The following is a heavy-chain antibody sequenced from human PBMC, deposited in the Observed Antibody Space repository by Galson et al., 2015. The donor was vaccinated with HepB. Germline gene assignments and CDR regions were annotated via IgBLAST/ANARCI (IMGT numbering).Heavy chain of an antibody. CDR2: ISSSSTI. J-gene: IGHJ4*02. D-gene: IGHD6-13*01. CDR3: ATLSSSWYLR. Sequence: SLRLSCAASGFTFSSYSMNWVRQAPGKGLEWVSYISSSSTIYYADSVKGRFTISRDNAKNSLYLQMNSLRDEDTAVYYCATLSSSWYLRWGQGTLVTVSS. CDR1: GFTFSSYS. V-gene: IGHV3-48*02.